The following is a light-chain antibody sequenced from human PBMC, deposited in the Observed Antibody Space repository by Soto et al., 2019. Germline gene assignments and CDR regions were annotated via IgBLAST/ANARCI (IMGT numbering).Light chain of an antibody. J-gene: IGKJ1*01. V-gene: IGKV3-20*01. CDR1: QRVSRDY. CDR2: GAS. Sequence: EVVLTQSPGTLTLYPGERATLSCRASQRVSRDYLAWYQQKVGQPPRLRIYGASGGASGIPDRFSGSGSGTDFTLTISRLEPEDFAVYYCQQYGSLSWTFGQGTKVDIK. CDR3: QQYGSLSWT.